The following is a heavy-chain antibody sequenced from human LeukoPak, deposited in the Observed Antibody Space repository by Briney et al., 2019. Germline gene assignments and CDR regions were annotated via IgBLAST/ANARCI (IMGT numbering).Heavy chain of an antibody. V-gene: IGHV3-74*01. Sequence: GGSLRLSCAASGFTFTSHWMHWVRQAPGKGLVWVSRIDNDGSDTTYADSVRGRFTISRDNAKNMLYLQMDSLRAEDTAVYYCVRDRPHNWFDPWGQGTLVTVSS. J-gene: IGHJ5*02. CDR3: VRDRPHNWFDP. CDR1: GFTFTSHW. CDR2: IDNDGSDT. D-gene: IGHD6-6*01.